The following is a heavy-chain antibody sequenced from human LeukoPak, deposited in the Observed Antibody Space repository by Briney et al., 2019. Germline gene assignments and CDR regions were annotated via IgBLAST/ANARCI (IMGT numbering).Heavy chain of an antibody. V-gene: IGHV3-30*04. CDR3: ARDQIRLGGYCSGGSCYPSYYYYGMDV. CDR1: GFTFSSYP. Sequence: GGSLRLSCAASGFTFSSYPMHWVRQAPGKGLEWVAVISFDGSNKYYADSVKGRFTISRDNSKNTLYLQMNSLRAEDTAVYYCARDQIRLGGYCSGGSCYPSYYYYGMDVWGKGTTVTVSS. J-gene: IGHJ6*04. D-gene: IGHD2-15*01. CDR2: ISFDGSNK.